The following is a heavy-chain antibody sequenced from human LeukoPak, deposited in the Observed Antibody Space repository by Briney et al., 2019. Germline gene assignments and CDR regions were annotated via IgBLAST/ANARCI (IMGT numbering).Heavy chain of an antibody. V-gene: IGHV4-39*01. J-gene: IGHJ4*02. D-gene: IGHD4-11*01. CDR3: ARPLTGYSNSFVF. CDR1: GGSIRSSSYY. Sequence: SETLSLTCTVSGGSIRSSSYYWGWIRQPPGKGLEWLGSVSYSGGPYYNPSLKSRVTISIDTSKNQFSLRLTSVTAADTAVYYCARPLTGYSNSFVFWGQGTLVTVSS. CDR2: VSYSGGP.